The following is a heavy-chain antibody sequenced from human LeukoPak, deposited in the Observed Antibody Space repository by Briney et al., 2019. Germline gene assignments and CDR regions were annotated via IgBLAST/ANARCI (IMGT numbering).Heavy chain of an antibody. Sequence: ASVKVSCKTSGYTFTDSYIHWVRQAPGQGLEWMGRIIPNSGGPNYPQKFQGRVTMTRDTSISTAYMEMSSLTSDDTAVYYCARSARHCNNGVCFTDYYIDLWGKGTTVIVSS. CDR2: IIPNSGGP. D-gene: IGHD2-8*01. J-gene: IGHJ6*03. V-gene: IGHV1-2*06. CDR1: GYTFTDSY. CDR3: ARSARHCNNGVCFTDYYIDL.